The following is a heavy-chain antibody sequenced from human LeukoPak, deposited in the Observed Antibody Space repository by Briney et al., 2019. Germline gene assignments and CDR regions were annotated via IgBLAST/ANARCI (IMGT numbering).Heavy chain of an antibody. CDR1: GFIFSNFG. V-gene: IGHV3-23*01. D-gene: IGHD5-12*01. CDR3: AKGRGAPYYLDY. CDR2: ISVSGVNT. J-gene: IGHJ4*02. Sequence: GRSLRLSCAVSGFIFSNFGMHWVRQTPGKGLEWVSYISVSGVNTYYADSVKGRFTISRDNSKNTLYLQMNGLRAEDTAVYYCAKGRGAPYYLDYWGQGTLVTVSS.